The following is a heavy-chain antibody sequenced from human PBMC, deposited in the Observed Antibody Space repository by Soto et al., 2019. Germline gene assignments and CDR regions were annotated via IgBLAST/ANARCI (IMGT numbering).Heavy chain of an antibody. D-gene: IGHD3-10*01. J-gene: IGHJ6*03. CDR2: ISSSGSTI. V-gene: IGHV3-11*01. Sequence: QVQLVESGGGLVKPGGSLRLSCAASGFTFSDYYMSWIRQAPGKGLEWVSYISSSGSTIYYADSVKVRFTISRDNAKNSLYLQMNSLRAEDTAVYYCARTMVRGVMTLKHYYYMDVWGKGTTVTVSS. CDR1: GFTFSDYY. CDR3: ARTMVRGVMTLKHYYYMDV.